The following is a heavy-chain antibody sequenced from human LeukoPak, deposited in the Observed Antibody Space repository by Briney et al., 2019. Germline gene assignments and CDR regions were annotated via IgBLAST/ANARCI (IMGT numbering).Heavy chain of an antibody. J-gene: IGHJ2*01. CDR1: GFTFDDYA. D-gene: IGHD7-27*01. Sequence: PGGSLRLSCAASGFTFDDYAMHWVRQTPGKGLEWVSGISWNSRSIVYTDSVKGRFTISSDNAKNSLYLQMNSLRLEDTALYYCTKVNGDNAAHGSKWYFDVWGRGTLVTVSS. CDR2: ISWNSRSI. CDR3: TKVNGDNAAHGSKWYFDV. V-gene: IGHV3-9*01.